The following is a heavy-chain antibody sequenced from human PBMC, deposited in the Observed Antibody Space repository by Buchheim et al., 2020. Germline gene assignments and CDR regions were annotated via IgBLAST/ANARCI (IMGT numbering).Heavy chain of an antibody. CDR2: IRYDGSNK. D-gene: IGHD1-26*01. CDR3: AKMAGSWQFDP. CDR1: GFTFNSYG. J-gene: IGHJ5*02. V-gene: IGHV3-30*02. Sequence: QVQLVESGGGVVQPGRSLRLSCAASGFTFNSYGMHWVRQAPGKGLEWVAFIRYDGSNKYYADSVKGRFAISRDNSKSTLYVQMNSLRAEDTAVYYCAKMAGSWQFDPWGQGTL.